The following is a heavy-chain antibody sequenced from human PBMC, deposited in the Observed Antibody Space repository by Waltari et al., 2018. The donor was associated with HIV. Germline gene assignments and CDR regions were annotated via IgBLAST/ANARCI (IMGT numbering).Heavy chain of an antibody. CDR2: IWSDGRTQ. CDR1: GFIFSDYG. Sequence: QVEMEESGGGVVQPGRSLRLSCSASGFIFSDYGMSWVRQAPGKGLEWVAIIWSDGRTQDYADSVKGRFTISRDNRKDVLFLQMNSLKVGDTGIYYCARVDADMLGFSDYWGQGTLVTVSS. CDR3: ARVDADMLGFSDY. V-gene: IGHV3-33*01. D-gene: IGHD3-10*02. J-gene: IGHJ4*02.